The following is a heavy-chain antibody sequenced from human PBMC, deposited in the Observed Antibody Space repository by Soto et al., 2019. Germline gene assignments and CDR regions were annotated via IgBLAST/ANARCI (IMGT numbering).Heavy chain of an antibody. CDR1: GFTFSSYA. V-gene: IGHV3-64*01. CDR3: ARVEAGYSSSWYSY. Sequence: GGSLRLSCAASGFTFSSYAMHWVRQAPGKGLEYVSAISSNGGSTYYANSVKGRFTISRDNSKNTLYLQMGSLGAEDMAVYYCARVEAGYSSSWYSYWGQGTLVTVSS. CDR2: ISSNGGST. J-gene: IGHJ4*02. D-gene: IGHD6-13*01.